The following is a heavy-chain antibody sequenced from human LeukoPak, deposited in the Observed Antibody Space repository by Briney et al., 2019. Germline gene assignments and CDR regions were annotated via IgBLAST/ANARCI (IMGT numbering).Heavy chain of an antibody. CDR2: ISYDGSNK. D-gene: IGHD2-21*01. Sequence: PGGSLRLSCAASGFTFSSYAMHWVRQAPGKGLEWVAVISYDGSNKYYADSVKGRFTISRDSSKNTLYLQMNSLRAEDTAVYYCARDMLFQYYFDYWGQGTLVTVSS. J-gene: IGHJ4*02. CDR3: ARDMLFQYYFDY. CDR1: GFTFSSYA. V-gene: IGHV3-30*04.